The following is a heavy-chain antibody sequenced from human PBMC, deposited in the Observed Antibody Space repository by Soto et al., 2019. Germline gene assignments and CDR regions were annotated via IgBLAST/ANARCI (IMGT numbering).Heavy chain of an antibody. CDR3: ARVEGTRTTNFYHYMDV. CDR2: IIPKLGIT. D-gene: IGHD2-8*01. CDR1: VGTFSDYN. V-gene: IGHV1-69*02. Sequence: VQLVQSGAEVKRPGSSVKVSCKAPVGTFSDYNIAWVRQARGEGLEWMGRIIPKLGITNYAHKFQDSVRIAADKATSTAYMELTSLRYEDTAVYFVARVEGTRTTNFYHYMDVWGEGTSVTVS. J-gene: IGHJ6*03.